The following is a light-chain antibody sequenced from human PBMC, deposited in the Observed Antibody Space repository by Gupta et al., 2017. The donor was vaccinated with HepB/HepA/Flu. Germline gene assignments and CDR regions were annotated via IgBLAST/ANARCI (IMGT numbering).Light chain of an antibody. V-gene: IGLV1-51*02. J-gene: IGLJ2*01. CDR1: SSNIGNNY. CDR3: GTWDSSLSAVV. Sequence: QSVLTHPPSVSAAPVQKVTISCSGSSSNIGNNYVSWYQLLPGTAPKLLIYENNKRPSRIPDRFSGSKSGTSANLGITGIQNGDEAAYYGGTWDSSLSAVVCGGGTKLTVL. CDR2: ENN.